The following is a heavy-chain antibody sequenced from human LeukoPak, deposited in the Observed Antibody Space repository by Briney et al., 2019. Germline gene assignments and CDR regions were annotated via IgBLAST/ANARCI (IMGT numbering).Heavy chain of an antibody. D-gene: IGHD3-22*01. CDR3: AKDLVITMIVVAGRDWFDP. J-gene: IGHJ5*02. Sequence: GGSLRLSCAASGSTFSSYAMSWVRQAPGKGLEWVSAISGSGGSTYYADSVKGRFTISRDNSKNTLYLQMNSLRAEDTAVYYCAKDLVITMIVVAGRDWFDPWGQGTLVTVSS. CDR1: GSTFSSYA. V-gene: IGHV3-23*01. CDR2: ISGSGGST.